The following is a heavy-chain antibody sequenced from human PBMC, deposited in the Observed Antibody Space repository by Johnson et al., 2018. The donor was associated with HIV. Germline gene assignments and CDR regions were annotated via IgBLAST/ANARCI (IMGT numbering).Heavy chain of an antibody. Sequence: VQLVESGGGVVRPGGSLRLSCAASGFTFDDYGMSWVRQAPGKGLEWVSGINWNGGSTGYADSVKGQFTISRDNAKNSLYLQMNSLGAEDTALYYCARNYYDSSGLDLWAFDIWGQGTMVTVSS. CDR3: ARNYYDSSGLDLWAFDI. D-gene: IGHD3-22*01. CDR2: INWNGGST. V-gene: IGHV3-20*04. CDR1: GFTFDDYG. J-gene: IGHJ3*02.